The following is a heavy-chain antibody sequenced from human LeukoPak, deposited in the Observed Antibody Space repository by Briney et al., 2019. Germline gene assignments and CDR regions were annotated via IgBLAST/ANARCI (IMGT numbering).Heavy chain of an antibody. Sequence: ESGPTLVNPTQTLTLTCIFSGFSLNTPEVAVGWIRQPPGKALEWLALIFWDDDKRYNPSLRSRLTVTKDTSKHQVVLTMNNVDPVDTATYYRAYSMTTMEAFNVWGHGTLVTVSS. CDR1: GFSLNTPEVA. V-gene: IGHV2-5*02. CDR3: AYSMTTMEAFNV. J-gene: IGHJ3*01. CDR2: IFWDDDK. D-gene: IGHD1-1*01.